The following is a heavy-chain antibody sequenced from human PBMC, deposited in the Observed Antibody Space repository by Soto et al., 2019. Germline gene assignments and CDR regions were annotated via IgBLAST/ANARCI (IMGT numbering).Heavy chain of an antibody. CDR2: ISYDGSNK. V-gene: IGHV3-30-3*01. CDR3: ARDRTGTVYYYGMDV. D-gene: IGHD4-4*01. Sequence: QVQLVESGGGVVQPGRSLRLSCAASGFTFSSYAMQWVRQAPGKGLEWVAVISYDGSNKYYADSVKGRFTISRDNSKNTLYLQMNSLRAEDTAVYYCARDRTGTVYYYGMDVWGQGTTVTVSS. CDR1: GFTFSSYA. J-gene: IGHJ6*02.